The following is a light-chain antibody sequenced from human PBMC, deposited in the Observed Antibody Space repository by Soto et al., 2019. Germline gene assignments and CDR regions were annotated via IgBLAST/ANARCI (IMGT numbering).Light chain of an antibody. CDR3: QQYNTDSWT. CDR2: DAS. V-gene: IGKV1-5*01. J-gene: IGKJ1*01. CDR1: QTISTW. Sequence: DIQMTQSPSILSASVGDRVAITCRASQTISTWLAWYQLKPGKAPKLLIFDASSLESGVPSRFGGSGSGTEFTLTISSLQPDDFATYYCQQYNTDSWTFGQGTKVEVK.